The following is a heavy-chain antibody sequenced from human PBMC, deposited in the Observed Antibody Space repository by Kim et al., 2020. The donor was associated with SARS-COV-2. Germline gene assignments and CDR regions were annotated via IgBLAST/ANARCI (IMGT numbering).Heavy chain of an antibody. V-gene: IGHV4-31*03. D-gene: IGHD3-22*01. CDR1: GGSISSGGYY. CDR3: ARGRITMIVVVTVLDY. J-gene: IGHJ4*02. Sequence: SETLSLTCTVSGGSISSGGYYWSWIRQHPGKGLEWIGYIYYSGSTYYNPSLKSRVTISVDTSKNQFSLKLSSVTAADTAVYYCARGRITMIVVVTVLDYWGQGTLVTVSS. CDR2: IYYSGST.